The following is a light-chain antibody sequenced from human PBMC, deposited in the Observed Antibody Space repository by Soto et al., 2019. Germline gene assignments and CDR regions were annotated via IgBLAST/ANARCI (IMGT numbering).Light chain of an antibody. V-gene: IGKV3-15*01. CDR2: GSA. CDR1: QSVFSS. Sequence: EIVMTQSPATLSVTPGERATLSCRASQSVFSSLAWYQQRPGQAPRLLIYGSATRATGIPDRCSGSGSGTEFTLTISSLQSEDSAVYYCQQYHSWPAFGQGTKVDIK. J-gene: IGKJ1*01. CDR3: QQYHSWPA.